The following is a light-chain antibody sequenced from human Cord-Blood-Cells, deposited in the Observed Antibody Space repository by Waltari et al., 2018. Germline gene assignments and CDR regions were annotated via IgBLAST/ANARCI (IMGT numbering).Light chain of an antibody. V-gene: IGLV2-23*02. CDR3: CSYAGSSTYV. J-gene: IGLJ1*01. CDR2: EVS. Sequence: QSALTQPASVSGSPGQSITISCTGTSSDVGSYNLVSWYQQHPGKAPKLMIYEVSKRPSGVSKRCSRSKSGNTASLTISGLQAEDEADYYCCSYAGSSTYVFGTGTKVTVL. CDR1: SSDVGSYNL.